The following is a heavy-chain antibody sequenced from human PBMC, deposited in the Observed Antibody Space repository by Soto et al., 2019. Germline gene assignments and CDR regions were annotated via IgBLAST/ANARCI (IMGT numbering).Heavy chain of an antibody. Sequence: QVQLQESGPGLVEPSGTLSLTCSVSGESVTTTHWWTWVRQPPGKGLEWVGEIYHSGSTNYNPSLKSRVTISVDKSKNQFFLKLNSVTAADTAVYYCASARYDFWGQGTLVTVSS. CDR3: ASARYDF. V-gene: IGHV4-4*02. D-gene: IGHD6-6*01. J-gene: IGHJ4*02. CDR1: GESVTTTHW. CDR2: IYHSGST.